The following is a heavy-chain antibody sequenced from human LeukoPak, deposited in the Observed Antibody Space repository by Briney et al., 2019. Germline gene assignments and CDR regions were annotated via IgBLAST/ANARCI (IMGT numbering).Heavy chain of an antibody. D-gene: IGHD2-2*01. Sequence: SDPLTLTFPVSVGFVISGIFFLTWLRQPPVKGLERIGYISNTGRTNYSPSLKSRVTISLDTSKNQFCLKVTSVTAADTAVYYCARDRGYCGSDSCYHFDYWGQGTLVTVSS. CDR3: ARDRGYCGSDSCYHFDY. J-gene: IGHJ4*02. CDR2: ISNTGRT. V-gene: IGHV4-61*01. CDR1: VGFVISGIFF.